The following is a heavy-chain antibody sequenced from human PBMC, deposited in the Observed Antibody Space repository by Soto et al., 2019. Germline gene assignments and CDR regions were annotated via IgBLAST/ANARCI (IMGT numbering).Heavy chain of an antibody. J-gene: IGHJ5*02. Sequence: ASVKVSCKASGYTFTSYYMHWLRQAPGQGLEWMGIINPSGGSTSYAQKFQGRVTMTRDTSTSTVYMELSSLRSEDTAVYYCARDRGPDEILEGWFDPWGQGTLVTVSS. V-gene: IGHV1-46*01. CDR1: GYTFTSYY. CDR2: INPSGGST. CDR3: ARDRGPDEILEGWFDP.